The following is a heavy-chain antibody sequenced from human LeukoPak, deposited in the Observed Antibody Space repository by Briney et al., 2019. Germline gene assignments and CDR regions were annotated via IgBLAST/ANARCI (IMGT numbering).Heavy chain of an antibody. CDR2: IYYSGST. CDR3: ARDTVVPSAPFAFDI. CDR1: GGSISSYY. V-gene: IGHV4-59*01. D-gene: IGHD2-2*01. Sequence: SETLSLTCTVSGGSISSYYWSWIRQPPGKGLEWIGYIYYSGSTNYNPSLKSRVTISVDTSKNQFSLKLSSVTAADTAVYYCARDTVVPSAPFAFDIWGQGTMVTVSS. J-gene: IGHJ3*02.